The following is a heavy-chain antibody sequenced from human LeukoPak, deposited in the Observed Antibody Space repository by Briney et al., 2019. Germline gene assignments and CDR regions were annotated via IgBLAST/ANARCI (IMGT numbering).Heavy chain of an antibody. D-gene: IGHD2-8*01. V-gene: IGHV3-30*02. CDR2: IRYDGSNK. CDR1: GFTFSSYG. Sequence: GGSLRLSCAASGFTFSSYGMHWVRQAPGKGLEWVAFIRYDGSNKYYADSVKGRFTISRDNSKNTLYLQMNSLRAEDTAVYYCAKSDCTNGVCTDFDYWGQETLVTVSS. CDR3: AKSDCTNGVCTDFDY. J-gene: IGHJ4*02.